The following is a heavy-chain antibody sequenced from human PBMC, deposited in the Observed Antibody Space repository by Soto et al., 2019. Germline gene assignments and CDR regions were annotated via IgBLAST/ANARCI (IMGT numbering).Heavy chain of an antibody. CDR3: ARDVGNGWFDF. J-gene: IGHJ4*02. V-gene: IGHV3-7*03. Sequence: EVRLVESGGGLVQPGGSLRLSCSASGFTFSSYWMSWVRQGPGKELQWVANINQLEFRKYYLESVKGRFTISRDNVKKSLYLQMDSLRGEDTGVYYCARDVGNGWFDFWGQGTQVTVSS. CDR1: GFTFSSYW. D-gene: IGHD6-19*01. CDR2: INQLEFRK.